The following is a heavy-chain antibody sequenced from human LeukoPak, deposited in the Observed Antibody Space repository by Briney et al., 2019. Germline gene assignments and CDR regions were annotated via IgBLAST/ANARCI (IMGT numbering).Heavy chain of an antibody. Sequence: GGSLRLSCAASGFTVSSNYMSWVRQAPGKGLEWVSYISSSGSTIYYADSVKGRFTISRDNAKNSLYLQMNSLRAEDTAVYYCARDRGVDYYDSSGYYDYWGQGTLVTVSS. CDR1: GFTVSSNY. CDR3: ARDRGVDYYDSSGYYDY. J-gene: IGHJ4*02. V-gene: IGHV3-11*04. D-gene: IGHD3-22*01. CDR2: ISSSGSTI.